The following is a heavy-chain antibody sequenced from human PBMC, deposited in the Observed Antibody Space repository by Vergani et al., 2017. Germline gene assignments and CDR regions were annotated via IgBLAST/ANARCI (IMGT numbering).Heavy chain of an antibody. D-gene: IGHD2-8*02. Sequence: EVQLVESGGGLVQPGGSLRLSCAASGFTFSSYWMHWVRQAPGKGLVWVSSISSSSSYINYADSVKGRFTISRDNAKNSLYLQMNSLRAEDTAVYYCARDYWLDYYYYYMDVWGKGTTVTVSS. J-gene: IGHJ6*03. CDR2: ISSSSSYI. CDR1: GFTFSSYW. CDR3: ARDYWLDYYYYYMDV. V-gene: IGHV3-21*01.